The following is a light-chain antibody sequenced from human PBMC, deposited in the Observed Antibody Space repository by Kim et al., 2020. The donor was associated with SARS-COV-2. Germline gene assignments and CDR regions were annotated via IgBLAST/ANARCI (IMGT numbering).Light chain of an antibody. V-gene: IGLV2-8*01. CDR3: SSYAGKV. J-gene: IGLJ1*01. Sequence: LTQPPSASGSPGQSVTISCTGTSSDVGGYNXVSWYQQHPGKAPKLMIYEVSKRPSGVPDRFSGSKSGNTASLTVSGLQAEDEADYYCSSYAGKVFGT. CDR1: SSDVGGYNX. CDR2: EVS.